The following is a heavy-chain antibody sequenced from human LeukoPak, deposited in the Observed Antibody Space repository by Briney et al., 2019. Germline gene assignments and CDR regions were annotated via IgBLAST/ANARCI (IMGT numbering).Heavy chain of an antibody. V-gene: IGHV4-59*08. CDR3: ARLMVRGVAAAEFVFFDY. Sequence: SETLSLTCTVSGDSITGFYWNWIRQPPGKGLEWIGYIHYSGSTNYNPSLKSRVTISVDTSKNQFSLKLSSVTAADTAVYYCARLMVRGVAAAEFVFFDYWGQGTLVTVSS. J-gene: IGHJ4*02. CDR1: GDSITGFY. CDR2: IHYSGST. D-gene: IGHD6-13*01.